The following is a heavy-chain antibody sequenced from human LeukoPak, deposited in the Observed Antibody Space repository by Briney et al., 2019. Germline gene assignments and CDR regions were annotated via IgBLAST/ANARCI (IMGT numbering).Heavy chain of an antibody. CDR3: AREGLDY. D-gene: IGHD2-15*01. CDR1: GGTFSSYA. Sequence: ASVKVSCKASGGTFSSYAISWVRQAPGQGLEWMGYMNPNSGKKEFAQRFQGRVTITTDTSISTAYMELSSLRSEDTAVYYCAREGLDYWGQGTLVTVSS. CDR2: MNPNSGKK. V-gene: IGHV1-8*03. J-gene: IGHJ4*02.